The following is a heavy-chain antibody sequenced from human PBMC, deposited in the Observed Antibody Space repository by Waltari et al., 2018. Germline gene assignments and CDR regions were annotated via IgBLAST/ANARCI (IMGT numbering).Heavy chain of an antibody. CDR1: GFTFSDYA. CDR3: ARASGSYFPQAFDV. D-gene: IGHD1-26*01. Sequence: EVHLVESGGGLVQPGRSLRLSCSASGFTFSDYAMTWVRTDPGKGLEWVGFIRSRSKSYGGATEYAASVKDRFTISRDDSKTTVYLQMNSLKTEDTAVFYCARASGSYFPQAFDVWGRGTMVTVSS. J-gene: IGHJ3*01. V-gene: IGHV3-49*04. CDR2: IRSRSKSYGGAT.